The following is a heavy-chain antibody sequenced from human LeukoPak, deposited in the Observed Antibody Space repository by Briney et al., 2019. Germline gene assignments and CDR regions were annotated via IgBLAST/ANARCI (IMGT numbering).Heavy chain of an antibody. CDR3: ARDYTLLWFGEDENWFDP. J-gene: IGHJ5*02. D-gene: IGHD3-10*01. CDR1: GYTFTSYY. V-gene: IGHV1-46*01. Sequence: GASVKVSCKASGYTFTSYYMHWVRQAPGQGLEWMGIINPSGGSTSYAQKFQGRVTMTTDTSTSTAYMELRSLRSDDTAVYYCARDYTLLWFGEDENWFDPWGQGTLVTVSS. CDR2: INPSGGST.